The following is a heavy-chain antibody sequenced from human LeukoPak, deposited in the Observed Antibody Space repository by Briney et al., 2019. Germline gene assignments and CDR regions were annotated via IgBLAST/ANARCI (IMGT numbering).Heavy chain of an antibody. J-gene: IGHJ6*03. CDR2: LGSDGRT. CDR3: ARGPYDFWTDGTTRYMDV. V-gene: IGHV3-53*01. Sequence: GGSPRLSCEASGFGVSSNAMAWVRQAPGKGLEWVSGLGSDGRTHYADSVKGRFTISRDNSKNTLYLQMNSLRAEDTAVYYCARGPYDFWTDGTTRYMDVWGKGTTVTVSS. D-gene: IGHD3-3*01. CDR1: GFGVSSNA.